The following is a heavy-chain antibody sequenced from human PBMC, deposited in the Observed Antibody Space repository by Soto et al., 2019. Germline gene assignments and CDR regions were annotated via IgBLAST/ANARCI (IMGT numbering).Heavy chain of an antibody. Sequence: SETLSLTCTVSGGSTSTYYWTWIRQPPGKGLEWIGYIYYSGNTNYNPSLKSRVTISEDTSKKQFSLKLSSVTAADTAVYYCARGCVYSNPYNFDYWGQGTLVTVSS. V-gene: IGHV4-59*01. CDR1: GGSTSTYY. J-gene: IGHJ4*02. CDR2: IYYSGNT. D-gene: IGHD2-15*01. CDR3: ARGCVYSNPYNFDY.